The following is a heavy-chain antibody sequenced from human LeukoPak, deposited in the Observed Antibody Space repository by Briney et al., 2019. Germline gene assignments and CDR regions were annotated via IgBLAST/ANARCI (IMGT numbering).Heavy chain of an antibody. J-gene: IGHJ3*02. D-gene: IGHD6-13*01. CDR2: INPNSGVT. V-gene: IGHV1-2*02. Sequence: ASVKVSCKASGYTFTGYYIHWVRQAPGQGLEWMGWINPNSGVTHYPQKFQGRVTMTRDTSIRTAYMEVSSLRSDDTAVYYCARGLQLSPRSAFDIWGQGTLVTVSS. CDR1: GYTFTGYY. CDR3: ARGLQLSPRSAFDI.